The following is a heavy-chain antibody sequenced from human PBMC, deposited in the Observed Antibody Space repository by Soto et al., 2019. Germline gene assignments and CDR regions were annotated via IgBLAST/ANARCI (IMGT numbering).Heavy chain of an antibody. Sequence: QVQLVQSGAEVKKPGASVKVSCKASGFTFTSYDFNWVRQATRQGLEWMGWMNPHSGDTGYAQKYQGRVTMARNTSISTAYMELSSLRSGDTAVYHCARGLQWLPRYGMDAWGQGTTVTVFS. CDR2: MNPHSGDT. CDR1: GFTFTSYD. CDR3: ARGLQWLPRYGMDA. D-gene: IGHD6-19*01. J-gene: IGHJ6*02. V-gene: IGHV1-8*01.